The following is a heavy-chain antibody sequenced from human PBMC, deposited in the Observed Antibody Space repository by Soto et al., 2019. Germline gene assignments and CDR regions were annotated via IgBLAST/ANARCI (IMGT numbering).Heavy chain of an antibody. V-gene: IGHV6-1*01. Sequence: SQTLSLTCAISGDSVPSNTASWNWIRQTPSRGLEWLGRTYFRSKWYNDYAVSVKSRIIINPDTSNNQFSLQLNSVTPEDTAVYFCAKGDNLGPKTGYAFDPWGQGIMVTVSS. CDR2: TYFRSKWYN. CDR3: AKGDNLGPKTGYAFDP. CDR1: GDSVPSNTAS. J-gene: IGHJ5*02. D-gene: IGHD5-12*01.